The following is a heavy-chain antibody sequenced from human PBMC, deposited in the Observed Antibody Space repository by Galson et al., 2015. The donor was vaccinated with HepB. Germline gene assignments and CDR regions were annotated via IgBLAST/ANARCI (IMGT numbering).Heavy chain of an antibody. J-gene: IGHJ6*02. CDR1: GFTFDDYG. V-gene: IGHV3-20*04. D-gene: IGHD3-10*01. CDR3: ARALPSLYGSGNDYYYGMDV. CDR2: INWNGGST. Sequence: SLRLSCAASGFTFDDYGMSWVRQAPGKGLEWVSGINWNGGSTGYADSVKGRFTISRDNAKNSLYLQMNSLRAEDTALYYCARALPSLYGSGNDYYYGMDVWGQGTTVTVSS.